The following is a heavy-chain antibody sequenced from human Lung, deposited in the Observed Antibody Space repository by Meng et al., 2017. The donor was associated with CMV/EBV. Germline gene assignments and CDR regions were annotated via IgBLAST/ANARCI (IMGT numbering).Heavy chain of an antibody. J-gene: IGHJ4*02. Sequence: GGSXRLXCLGSGFDFSTYSMNWFRQAPGKGPEWVSSISSSSSYIYYADSVKGRFTVSRNNANDSLYLQMNSLRAEDTGVYYCARDRQNSNYGSTDYWGQGTXVTVSS. CDR2: ISSSSSYI. D-gene: IGHD4-11*01. CDR1: GFDFSTYS. V-gene: IGHV3-21*06. CDR3: ARDRQNSNYGSTDY.